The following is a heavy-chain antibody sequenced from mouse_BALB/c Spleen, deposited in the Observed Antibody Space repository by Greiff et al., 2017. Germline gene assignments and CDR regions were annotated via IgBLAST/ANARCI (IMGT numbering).Heavy chain of an antibody. CDR2: IWAGGST. CDR3: AREGYYGSSYAMDY. V-gene: IGHV2-9*02. J-gene: IGHJ4*01. Sequence: VKVVESGPGLVAPSQSLSITCTVSGFSLTSYGVHWVRQPPGKGLEWLGVIWAGGSTNYNSALMSRLSISKDNSKSQVFLKMNSLQTDDTAMYYCAREGYYGSSYAMDYWGQGTSVTVSS. D-gene: IGHD1-1*01. CDR1: GFSLTSYG.